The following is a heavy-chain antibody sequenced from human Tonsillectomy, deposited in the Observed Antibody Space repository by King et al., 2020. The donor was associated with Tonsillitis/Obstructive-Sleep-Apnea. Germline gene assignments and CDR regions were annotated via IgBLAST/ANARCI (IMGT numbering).Heavy chain of an antibody. Sequence: QLVQSGGGLVQPGGSLRLSCAASGYTFSNYWMHWVRQAPGKGLEWVANIREDGCQIYYVDSVKGRFTISRDNAKNSLYLQMNSLRAEDTAVYYCAKDWGIWGQGTLVTVSS. CDR1: GYTFSNYW. V-gene: IGHV3-7*01. D-gene: IGHD3-16*01. CDR3: AKDWGI. CDR2: IREDGCQI. J-gene: IGHJ4*02.